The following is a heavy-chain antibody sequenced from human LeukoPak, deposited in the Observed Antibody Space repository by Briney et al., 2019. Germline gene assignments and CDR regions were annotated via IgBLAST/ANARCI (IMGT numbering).Heavy chain of an antibody. CDR1: GLTISPYW. J-gene: IGHJ6*03. CDR3: AREWDLPGAYYMDV. D-gene: IGHD1-26*01. Sequence: GGSLRLSCAASGLTISPYWMHWVRQTPGKGLVWVSRISRDGSNTVYADSVKGRFTISRDNANKTLYLQMNSLRGDDTAVYYCAREWDLPGAYYMDVWGKGTTVTVSS. CDR2: ISRDGSNT. V-gene: IGHV3-74*01.